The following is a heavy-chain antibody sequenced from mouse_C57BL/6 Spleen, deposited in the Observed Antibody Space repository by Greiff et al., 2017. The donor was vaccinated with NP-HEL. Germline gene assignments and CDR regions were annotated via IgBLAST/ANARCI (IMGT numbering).Heavy chain of an antibody. V-gene: IGHV1-52*01. CDR2: IDPSDSET. CDR3: ARGRGDFDD. J-gene: IGHJ2*01. Sequence: QVQLQQSGAELVRPGSSVKLSCKASGYTFTSYWMHWVKQRPVQGLEWIGNIDPSDSETHYNQKFKDKATLTVDKSSSTAYMQLSSLTSEDSAVDYCARGRGDFDDWGQGTTLTVSS. CDR1: GYTFTSYW.